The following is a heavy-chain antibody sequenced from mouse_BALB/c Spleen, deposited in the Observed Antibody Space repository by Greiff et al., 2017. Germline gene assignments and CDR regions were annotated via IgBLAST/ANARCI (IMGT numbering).Heavy chain of an antibody. CDR3: ARWIYYDSYFDY. CDR1: GFTFSSFG. J-gene: IGHJ2*01. D-gene: IGHD2-4*01. Sequence: DVMLVESGGGLVQPGGSRKLSCAASGFTFSSFGMHWVRQAPEKGLEWVAYISSGSSTIYYADTVKGRFTISRDNPKNTLFLQMTSLRSEDTAMYYCARWIYYDSYFDYWGQGTTLTVSS. CDR2: ISSGSSTI. V-gene: IGHV5-17*02.